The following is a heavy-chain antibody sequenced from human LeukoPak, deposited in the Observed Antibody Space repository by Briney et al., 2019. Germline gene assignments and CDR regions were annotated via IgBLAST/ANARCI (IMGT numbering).Heavy chain of an antibody. CDR3: VGGTTTAVYYYYMDV. V-gene: IGHV4-39*07. D-gene: IGHD4-23*01. CDR2: IYYSGST. Sequence: PSETLSLTCTVSGGSISSSSYYWGWIRQPPGKGLEWIGSIYYSGSTYYNPSLKSRVTISVDTSKNQFSLKLSSVTAADTAVYYCVGGTTTAVYYYYMDVWGKGTTVTVSS. CDR1: GGSISSSSYY. J-gene: IGHJ6*03.